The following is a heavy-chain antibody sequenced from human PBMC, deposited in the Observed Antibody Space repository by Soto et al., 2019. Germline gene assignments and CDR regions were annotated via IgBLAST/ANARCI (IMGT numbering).Heavy chain of an antibody. CDR1: GGSISSTSYS. CDR3: ARHSGSSPDNWFDP. J-gene: IGHJ5*02. CDR2: IYYTGSA. D-gene: IGHD6-6*01. V-gene: IGHV4-39*01. Sequence: PSETLSLTCTVSGGSISSTSYSWGWICQPPGKGLEWIGSIYYTGSAYYNPSLKSRLTISVDTSKNQFSLKLYSVTAADTAVYYCARHSGSSPDNWFDPWGQGTPVTVS.